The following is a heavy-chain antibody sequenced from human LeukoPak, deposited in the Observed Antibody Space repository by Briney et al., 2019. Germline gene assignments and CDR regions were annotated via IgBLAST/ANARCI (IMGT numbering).Heavy chain of an antibody. J-gene: IGHJ4*02. V-gene: IGHV3-48*03. CDR2: ISSSGSTI. CDR1: GFTFSSYE. CDR3: AKGIYDYALDF. Sequence: GGSLRLSCAASGFTFSSYEMNWVRQAPGKGLEWVSYISSSGSTIYYADSVKGRFTISRDNAKNTLNLQMNSLRAEDTALYYCAKGIYDYALDFWGQGALVTVSS. D-gene: IGHD4/OR15-4a*01.